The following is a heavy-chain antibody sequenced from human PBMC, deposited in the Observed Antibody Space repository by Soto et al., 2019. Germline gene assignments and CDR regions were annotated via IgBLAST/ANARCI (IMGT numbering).Heavy chain of an antibody. D-gene: IGHD3-22*01. CDR3: ARDSKPSYYDSSGSHGAFDI. V-gene: IGHV1-46*01. CDR1: GYTFTSYY. Sequence: GASVKVSCKASGYTFTSYYMHWVRQAPGQGLEWMGIINPSGGSTSYAQKFQGRVTMTRDTSTSTVYMELSSLRSEDTAVYYCARDSKPSYYDSSGSHGAFDIWGQGTMVTVS. CDR2: INPSGGST. J-gene: IGHJ3*02.